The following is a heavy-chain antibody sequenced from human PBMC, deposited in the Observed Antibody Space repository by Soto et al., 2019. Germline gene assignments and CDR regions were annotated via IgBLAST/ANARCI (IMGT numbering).Heavy chain of an antibody. CDR3: TRTFDGSDSFFPDFDS. CDR2: IGRKPNNYAT. Sequence: EVQLVESGGGLVQPGGSLTLSCAASGFIFSGSAVHWVRQASGKGLEWVGRIGRKPNNYATAYAASVKGKFTISRDDSKNTAYLQMNSLTTEDTALYFCTRTFDGSDSFFPDFDSWGQGTLVTVSS. V-gene: IGHV3-73*02. CDR1: GFIFSGSA. D-gene: IGHD2-21*01. J-gene: IGHJ5*01.